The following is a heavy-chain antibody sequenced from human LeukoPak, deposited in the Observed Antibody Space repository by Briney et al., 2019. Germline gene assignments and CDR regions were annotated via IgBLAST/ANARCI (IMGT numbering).Heavy chain of an antibody. CDR3: ARAYSGSYPIDY. CDR2: INPNSGGT. V-gene: IGHV1-2*02. D-gene: IGHD1-26*01. CDR1: GYTFTGYY. J-gene: IGHJ4*02. Sequence: ASVKVSCKASGYTFTGYYMHWVRQAPGQGLEWMGWINPNSGGTNYAQKFQGRVTMTRDTSISTAYMELSRLRSDDTAVYYCARAYSGSYPIDYWGQGTLVTVSS.